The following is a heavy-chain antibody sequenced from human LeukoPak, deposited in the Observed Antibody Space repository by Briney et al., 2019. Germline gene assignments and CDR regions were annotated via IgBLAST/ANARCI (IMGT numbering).Heavy chain of an antibody. Sequence: SETLSLTCTVSGGSISSGDYYWSWIRQPPGKGPEWIGYIYYSGSTYYNPSLKSRVTISVDTSKNQFSLKLSSVTAADTAVYYCAREVVPADYDYWGQGTLVTVSS. J-gene: IGHJ4*02. V-gene: IGHV4-30-4*01. D-gene: IGHD2-2*01. CDR1: GGSISSGDYY. CDR3: AREVVPADYDY. CDR2: IYYSGST.